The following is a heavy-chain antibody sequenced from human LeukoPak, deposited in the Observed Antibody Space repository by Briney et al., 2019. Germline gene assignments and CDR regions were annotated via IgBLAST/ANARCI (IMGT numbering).Heavy chain of an antibody. CDR1: GFTVSSNY. V-gene: IGHV3-66*01. CDR2: IYSGGST. CDR3: AKESLRFLEWLSHWDY. J-gene: IGHJ4*02. D-gene: IGHD3-3*01. Sequence: GGSLRLSCAASGFTVSSNYMSWVRQAPGKGLEWVSVIYSGGSTYYADSVKGRFTISRDNSKNTLYLQMNSLRAEDTAVYYCAKESLRFLEWLSHWDYWGQGTLVTVSS.